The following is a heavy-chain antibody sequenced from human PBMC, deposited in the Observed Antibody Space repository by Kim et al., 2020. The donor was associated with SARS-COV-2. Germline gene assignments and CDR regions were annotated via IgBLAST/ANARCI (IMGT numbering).Heavy chain of an antibody. CDR2: ISGSGGST. CDR3: AKVEDYYGSGSYYYFDY. D-gene: IGHD3-10*01. Sequence: GGSLRLSCAASGFTFSSYAMSWVRQAPGKGLEWVSAISGSGGSTYYADSVKGRFTISRDNSKNTLYLQMNSLRAEDTAVYYCAKVEDYYGSGSYYYFDYWGQGTLVTVSS. CDR1: GFTFSSYA. J-gene: IGHJ4*02. V-gene: IGHV3-23*01.